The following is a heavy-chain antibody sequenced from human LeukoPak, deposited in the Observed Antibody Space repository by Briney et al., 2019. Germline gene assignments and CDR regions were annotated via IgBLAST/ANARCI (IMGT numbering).Heavy chain of an antibody. CDR1: GFTFSSYW. CDR3: ARVEDYDILTGFDY. D-gene: IGHD3-9*01. CDR2: IKQDGREK. J-gene: IGHJ4*02. V-gene: IGHV3-7*01. Sequence: GGPLRLSCAPSGFTFSSYWMSWVRQAPGKGLEWVANIKQDGREKYYVDSVKGRFTISRDNAKNSLYLQMNSLRAEDTAVYYCARVEDYDILTGFDYWGQGTLVTVSS.